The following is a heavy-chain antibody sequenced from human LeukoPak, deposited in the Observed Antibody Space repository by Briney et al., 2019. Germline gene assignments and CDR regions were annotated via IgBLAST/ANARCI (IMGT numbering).Heavy chain of an antibody. V-gene: IGHV3-74*03. CDR3: ARGRFRDGYNPDY. CDR2: LNPDGGGT. CDR1: GFTFSSHW. Sequence: PGGPLRLSCAASGFTFSSHWMHWVRQDPGKGLVWVSRLNPDGGGTTYADSVKGRFTISRDNAKSTLYLQMNSLQAEDTALYYCARGRFRDGYNPDYWGQGTLVTVSS. J-gene: IGHJ4*02. D-gene: IGHD5-24*01.